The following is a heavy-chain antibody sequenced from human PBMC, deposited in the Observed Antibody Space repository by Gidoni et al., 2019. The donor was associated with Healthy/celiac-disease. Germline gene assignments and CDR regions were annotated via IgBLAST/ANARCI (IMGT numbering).Heavy chain of an antibody. CDR3: AKVRPSYCTNGVCPVDY. D-gene: IGHD2-8*01. CDR1: GFTFSSYA. V-gene: IGHV3-23*01. J-gene: IGHJ4*02. CDR2: ISGRGCST. Sequence: EVQLLESGGCLVQSGGSLRLACPASGFTFSSYAMSWVRQDPGKGLEWVAAISGRGCSTYYADSVKGRFTISRDNSKNTLYLQMNSLRAEDTAVYYCAKVRPSYCTNGVCPVDYWGQGTLVTVSS.